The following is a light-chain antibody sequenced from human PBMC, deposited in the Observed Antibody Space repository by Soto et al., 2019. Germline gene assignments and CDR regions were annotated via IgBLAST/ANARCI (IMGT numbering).Light chain of an antibody. CDR2: GAS. V-gene: IGKV3-15*01. CDR3: QQYNNWPPGT. J-gene: IGKJ2*02. CDR1: QSVNSN. Sequence: EIMMTQSPATLSVSPGERVTLSCRASQSVNSNLAWYQLKPGQAPRLLIYGASTRATGIPARISGSGSGTEFTLTISSLQSEHFAVYFCQQYNNWPPGTFGQGTKLQIK.